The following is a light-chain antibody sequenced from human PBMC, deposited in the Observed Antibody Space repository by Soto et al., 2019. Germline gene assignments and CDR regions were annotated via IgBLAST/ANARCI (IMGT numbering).Light chain of an antibody. CDR2: SAS. CDR1: QAMSTY. CDR3: QQLNGYQLA. Sequence: DIQLTQSPSFLSAFVGDTVTITCRASQAMSTYLAWYQQKPGKVPKLLIRSASTLQSGVPPRFSGGGSGTEFTLTISTLQPDDSGSYYWQQLNGYQLAFGGGTNVEIK. J-gene: IGKJ4*01. V-gene: IGKV1-9*01.